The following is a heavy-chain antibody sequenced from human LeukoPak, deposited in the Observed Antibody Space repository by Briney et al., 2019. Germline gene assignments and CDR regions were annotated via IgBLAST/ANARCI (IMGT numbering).Heavy chain of an antibody. CDR3: AVTKSSSPSNN. CDR1: GYTFTGYY. V-gene: IGHV1-2*02. Sequence: ASAKVPCRASGYTFTGYYMHWVRQAPGQGLEWMGWINPNSGGTNYAQKFQGRVTMTRDTSISTAYMELSRLRSDDTAVYYCAVTKSSSPSNNWGQGTLVTVSS. J-gene: IGHJ4*02. CDR2: INPNSGGT. D-gene: IGHD4-11*01.